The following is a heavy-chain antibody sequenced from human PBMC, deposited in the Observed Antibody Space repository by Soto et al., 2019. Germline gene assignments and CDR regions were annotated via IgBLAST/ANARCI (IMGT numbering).Heavy chain of an antibody. D-gene: IGHD4-17*01. J-gene: IGHJ2*01. CDR1: GFTFSSYA. CDR2: IRGSGRTT. V-gene: IGHV3-23*01. CDR3: AKAQNYGDYNCYFDL. Sequence: EVQLWESGAGMEQPGGSLSLSCAVSGFTFSSYAMTCVRQAPGKGLEWVSAIRGSGRTTYYADSVKGRFTISRDNSKNTLYLQMNSLRAEDTAIYYCAKAQNYGDYNCYFDLWGRGTLVTVSS.